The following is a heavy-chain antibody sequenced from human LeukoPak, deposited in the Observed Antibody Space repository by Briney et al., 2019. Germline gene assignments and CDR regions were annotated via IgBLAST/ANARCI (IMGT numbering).Heavy chain of an antibody. Sequence: SVKVSCKASGGTFSSYAISWVRQAPGQGLEWMGGIIPIFGTASYAQKFQGRVTITADESTSTAYMELSSLRSEDTAVYYCAGGLVTAMAYNWFDPWGQGTLVTVSS. CDR3: AGGLVTAMAYNWFDP. CDR2: IIPIFGTA. V-gene: IGHV1-69*13. CDR1: GGTFSSYA. D-gene: IGHD5-18*01. J-gene: IGHJ5*02.